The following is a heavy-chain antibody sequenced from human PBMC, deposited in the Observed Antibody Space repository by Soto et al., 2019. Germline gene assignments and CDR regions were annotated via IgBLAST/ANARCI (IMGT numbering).Heavy chain of an antibody. D-gene: IGHD5-18*01. J-gene: IGHJ5*02. Sequence: GASLKSSCKGSAYSFSRYWIGRVRQMPEKGLEWMGIIYPGDSDTRYSPSFQGQVTISADKSISTAYLQWSSLKASDTAMYFCASLTVDTAMVSQGWFDPWGQGTLVTV. CDR2: IYPGDSDT. CDR1: AYSFSRYW. CDR3: ASLTVDTAMVSQGWFDP. V-gene: IGHV5-51*01.